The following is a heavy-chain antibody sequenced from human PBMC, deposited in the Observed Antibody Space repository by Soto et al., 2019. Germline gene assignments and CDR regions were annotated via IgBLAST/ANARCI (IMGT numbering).Heavy chain of an antibody. CDR1: GGTFSSYA. CDR2: IIPIFGTA. J-gene: IGHJ3*02. D-gene: IGHD3-9*01. V-gene: IGHV1-69*13. Sequence: SVKVSCKASGGTFSSYAISWVRQAPGQGLEWMGGIIPIFGTANYAQKFQGRVTITADESTSTAYMELSSLRSEDTAVYYCARSLLRYFDWLLYSPAKSDAFDIWGQGTMVTVSS. CDR3: ARSLLRYFDWLLYSPAKSDAFDI.